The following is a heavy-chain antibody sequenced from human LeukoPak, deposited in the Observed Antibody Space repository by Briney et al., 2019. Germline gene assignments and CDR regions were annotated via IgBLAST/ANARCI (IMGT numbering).Heavy chain of an antibody. CDR3: ARGCGSSWYPYYYYMDV. V-gene: IGHV4-34*01. J-gene: IGHJ6*03. D-gene: IGHD6-13*01. Sequence: SETLSLTCAVYGGSFSGHYWSWIRQPPGKGLEWIGEINHSGSTNYNPSLKSRVTISVDTSKNQFSLKLSSVTAADTAVYYCARGCGSSWYPYYYYMDVWGKGTTVTVSS. CDR1: GGSFSGHY. CDR2: INHSGST.